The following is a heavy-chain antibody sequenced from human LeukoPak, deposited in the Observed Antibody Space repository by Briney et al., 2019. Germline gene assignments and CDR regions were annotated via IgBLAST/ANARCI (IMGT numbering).Heavy chain of an antibody. D-gene: IGHD6-19*01. Sequence: PGGSLRLSCAASGFTFSGSAMHWVRQASGKGLEWVGRIRSKANSYATTYAASVKGRFTISRDDSKNTAYLQMNSLRAEDTAVYYCARDPRSSGWYPYYWGQGTLVTVSS. CDR3: ARDPRSSGWYPYY. J-gene: IGHJ4*02. CDR2: IRSKANSYAT. CDR1: GFTFSGSA. V-gene: IGHV3-73*01.